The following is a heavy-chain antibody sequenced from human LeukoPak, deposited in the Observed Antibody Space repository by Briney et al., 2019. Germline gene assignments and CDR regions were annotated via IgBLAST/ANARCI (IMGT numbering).Heavy chain of an antibody. J-gene: IGHJ4*02. CDR3: VRGSDS. Sequence: GGSLRLSCAASGFTLSNHWMNWVRQAPGKGLEWAANISPDGIDKYYVDSVRGRFTISRDNAKNSLYLQMSSLRAEDTAVYYCVRGSDSWGQGTLVTVSS. V-gene: IGHV3-7*01. CDR1: GFTLSNHW. CDR2: ISPDGIDK.